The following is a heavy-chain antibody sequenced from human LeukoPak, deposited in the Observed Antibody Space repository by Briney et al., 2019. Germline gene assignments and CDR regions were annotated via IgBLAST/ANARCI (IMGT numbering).Heavy chain of an antibody. D-gene: IGHD3-10*02. CDR2: VFQLQTVRT. CDR3: ARVLNVPKLIDS. J-gene: IGHJ4*02. V-gene: IGHV4-38-2*02. CDR1: GSSITSTSY. Sequence: SETLSLTCTVSGSSITSTSYWAWFRQPPGKGLEWIATVFQLQTVRTFNNPSLESRVTMSLDTSQNQFSLNLTSVTAAGTALYFCARVLNVPKLIDSWGQGTLVTVSS.